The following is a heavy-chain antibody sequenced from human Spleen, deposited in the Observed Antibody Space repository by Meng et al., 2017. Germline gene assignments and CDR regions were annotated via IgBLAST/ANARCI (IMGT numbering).Heavy chain of an antibody. D-gene: IGHD3/OR15-3a*01. CDR3: ARAYLIFTNTYYNY. Sequence: ASVKVSCKASGYNFNDHYVHWVRQAPGQGLEWMGWINPDSGATNLAQTFHDRVTLTRDTSRSTAHMELSSLPSDDTRVYFCARAYLIFTNTYYNYWDPGTLVTVSS. CDR1: GYNFNDHY. CDR2: INPDSGAT. V-gene: IGHV1-2*02. J-gene: IGHJ4*02.